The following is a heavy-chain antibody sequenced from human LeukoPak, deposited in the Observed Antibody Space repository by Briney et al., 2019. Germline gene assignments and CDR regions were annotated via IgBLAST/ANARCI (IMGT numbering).Heavy chain of an antibody. J-gene: IGHJ4*02. CDR3: ARDWDSSGWYVLPEFGY. CDR2: INPNSGGT. V-gene: IGHV1-2*02. CDR1: GYTFTGYY. D-gene: IGHD6-19*01. Sequence: ASVKVSCKASGYTFTGYYMHWVRQAPGQGLEWMGWINPNSGGTNYAQKFQGRVTITRDTSISTAYMELSRLRSDDTAVYYCARDWDSSGWYVLPEFGYWGQGTLVTVSS.